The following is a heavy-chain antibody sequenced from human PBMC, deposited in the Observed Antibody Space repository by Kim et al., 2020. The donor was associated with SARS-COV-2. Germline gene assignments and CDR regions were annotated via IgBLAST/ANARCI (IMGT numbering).Heavy chain of an antibody. Sequence: SETLSLTCTVSGGSISSSSYYWGWIRQPPGKGLEWIGSIYYSGSAYYNPSLKSRVTISVDTSKNQFSLKLSSVTAADTAVYYCARRQAYYNILTGYYHDAFDIWGQGTMVTVSS. CDR3: ARRQAYYNILTGYYHDAFDI. CDR2: IYYSGSA. V-gene: IGHV4-39*01. J-gene: IGHJ3*02. CDR1: GGSISSSSYY. D-gene: IGHD3-9*01.